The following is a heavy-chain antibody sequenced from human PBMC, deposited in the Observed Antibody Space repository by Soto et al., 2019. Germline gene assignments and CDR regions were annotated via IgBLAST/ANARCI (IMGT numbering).Heavy chain of an antibody. Sequence: CKASGYTFTGYYMHWVRQAPGQGLEWMGWINPNSGGTNYAQKFQGWVTMTRDTSISTAYMELSRLRSDDTAVYYCAVKGFIYDSSGFDAFDIWGQGTMVTVS. CDR1: GYTFTGYY. J-gene: IGHJ3*02. D-gene: IGHD3-22*01. CDR2: INPNSGGT. CDR3: AVKGFIYDSSGFDAFDI. V-gene: IGHV1-2*04.